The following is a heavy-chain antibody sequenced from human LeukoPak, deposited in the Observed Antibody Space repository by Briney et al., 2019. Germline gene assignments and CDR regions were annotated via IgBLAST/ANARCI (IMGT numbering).Heavy chain of an antibody. Sequence: SETLSLTCAVSGYSICSGYYWGWIRQPPGKGLEWIGSIYHSGSTYYNPSLKSRVTISVDTSKNQFSLKLSSVTAADTAVYYCARVGSGSFDYWGQGTLVTVSS. V-gene: IGHV4-38-2*01. J-gene: IGHJ4*02. CDR1: GYSICSGYY. CDR3: ARVGSGSFDY. D-gene: IGHD1-26*01. CDR2: IYHSGST.